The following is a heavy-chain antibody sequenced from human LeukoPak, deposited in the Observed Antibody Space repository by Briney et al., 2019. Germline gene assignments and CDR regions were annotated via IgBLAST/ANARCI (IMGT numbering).Heavy chain of an antibody. V-gene: IGHV4-61*02. J-gene: IGHJ3*02. CDR2: IYISGST. CDR1: GGSISSGSYY. CDR3: ARGSGRDAFDI. D-gene: IGHD2-15*01. Sequence: SETLSLTCTVPGGSISSGSYYWSWIRQPAGKGLEWIGRIYISGSTNYNPSLKSRVTISADTSKNQFSLKLSSVTAADTAVYYCARGSGRDAFDIWGQGTMVTVSS.